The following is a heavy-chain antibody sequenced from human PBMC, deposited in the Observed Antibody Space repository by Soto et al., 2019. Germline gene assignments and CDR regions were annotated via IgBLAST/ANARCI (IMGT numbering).Heavy chain of an antibody. CDR2: ISYSGYT. V-gene: IGHV4-59*01. Sequence: TLSLTCTVSGGSINNYYWSWIRQPPGKGLEWIGYISYSGYTNYNPSLRSRVTISVDTSKNQFSLKLSSVTAADTAVYYCARDQGGYGIDPWGQGTLVTVSS. D-gene: IGHD5-12*01. CDR1: GGSINNYY. J-gene: IGHJ5*02. CDR3: ARDQGGYGIDP.